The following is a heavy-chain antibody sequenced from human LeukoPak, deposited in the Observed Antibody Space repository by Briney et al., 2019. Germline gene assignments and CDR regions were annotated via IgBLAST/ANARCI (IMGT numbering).Heavy chain of an antibody. D-gene: IGHD3-9*01. Sequence: SETLSLTCTVSGGSISSYYWSWIRQPPGKGLEWIGSIYHSGSTYYNPSLKSRVRISVDTSKNQFSLKLSSVTAADTAVYYCARSNDILTAFDYWGQGTLVTVSS. CDR2: IYHSGST. J-gene: IGHJ4*02. V-gene: IGHV4-59*08. CDR1: GGSISSYY. CDR3: ARSNDILTAFDY.